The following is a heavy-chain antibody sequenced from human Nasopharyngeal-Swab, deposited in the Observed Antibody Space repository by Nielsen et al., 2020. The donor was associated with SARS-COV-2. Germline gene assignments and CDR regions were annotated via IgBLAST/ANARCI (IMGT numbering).Heavy chain of an antibody. Sequence: SQTLSLTCSISGDSVSNVRVAWNWIRPSPSRGLEWLGRTYYRSEWYNDYAVSVKSRITIKPDPSTNQFSLQLNSVTPEDTAVYYCARDEGAHNSWGQGTLVTVSS. J-gene: IGHJ4*02. CDR1: GDSVSNVRVA. CDR3: ARDEGAHNS. D-gene: IGHD3-16*01. CDR2: TYYRSEWYN. V-gene: IGHV6-1*01.